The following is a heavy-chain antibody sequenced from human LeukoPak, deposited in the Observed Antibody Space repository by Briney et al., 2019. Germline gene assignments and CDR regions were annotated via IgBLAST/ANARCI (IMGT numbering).Heavy chain of an antibody. V-gene: IGHV1-8*01. D-gene: IGHD6-6*01. CDR2: MNADSCKR. J-gene: IGHJ5*02. CDR1: GYTFASYD. Sequence: ASVKVSCKASGYTFASYDHHWVRQATGQGIAWMGWMNADSCKRGYAQRFQGRVSITWKTSISKDYMALSSRKSEEPAVYYCAKIGAAARRTPNPRWFHLWGQGTLVTVSS. CDR3: AKIGAAARRTPNPRWFHL.